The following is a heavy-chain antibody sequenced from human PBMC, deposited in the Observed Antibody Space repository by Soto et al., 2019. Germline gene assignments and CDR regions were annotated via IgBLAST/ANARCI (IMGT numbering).Heavy chain of an antibody. V-gene: IGHV3-11*06. CDR3: ATDRGRYGPPDF. Sequence: QVQLVESGGCLVKPGGSLRLSCAASGFSFSDSYMSWVRHSPGKGLEWVAYISGSSRYTGYADSVKGRLTISMDNAENSLYLQINGLRVEGMAVNYYATDRGRYGPPDFWGPGTTVTVSS. J-gene: IGHJ6*02. CDR2: ISGSSRYT. CDR1: GFSFSDSY. D-gene: IGHD3-10*01.